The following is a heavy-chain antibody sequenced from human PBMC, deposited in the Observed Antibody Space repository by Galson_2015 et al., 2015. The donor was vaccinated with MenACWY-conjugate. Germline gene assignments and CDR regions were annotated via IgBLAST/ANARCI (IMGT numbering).Heavy chain of an antibody. J-gene: IGHJ5*02. CDR3: ARDLPDIVVMVPGNYFDH. D-gene: IGHD2-15*01. CDR1: GFTFRNYW. CDR2: INRDGSST. Sequence: SLRLSCAASGFTFRNYWMHWVRHVPGKGLMWVSRINRDGSSTTYAGSVKGRFTISRDNAKNTLDLQMNSLRAEDTALYYCARDLPDIVVMVPGNYFDHWGHGTLVTVSS. V-gene: IGHV3-74*01.